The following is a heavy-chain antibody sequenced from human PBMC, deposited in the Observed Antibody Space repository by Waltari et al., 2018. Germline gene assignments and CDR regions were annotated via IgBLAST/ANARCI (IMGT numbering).Heavy chain of an antibody. CDR2: IIPIFGTA. D-gene: IGHD2-15*01. CDR1: GGTFSSYA. CDR3: ARDAYCSGGSCYPFDY. V-gene: IGHV1-69*08. Sequence: QVQLVQSGAEVKKPGSSVKVSCKASGGTFSSYAISWVRQAHGQGLEWMGRIIPIFGTANYAQKFQGRVTITADKSTSTAYMELSSLRSEDTAVYYCARDAYCSGGSCYPFDYWGQGTLVTVSS. J-gene: IGHJ4*02.